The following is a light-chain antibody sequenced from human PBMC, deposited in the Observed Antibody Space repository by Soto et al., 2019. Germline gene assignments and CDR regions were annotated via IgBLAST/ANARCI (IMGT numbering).Light chain of an antibody. V-gene: IGKV3-15*01. CDR2: GAS. Sequence: EIVLTQSPATLSLSPGERATLSCRASQSVSSYLAWYQQKPGQAPRLLLYGASTRATGIPVRFSGSGFGTEFTLSISSLQSEDFAVYYCQQYNNWPLTFGQGTRLEIK. CDR1: QSVSSY. J-gene: IGKJ5*01. CDR3: QQYNNWPLT.